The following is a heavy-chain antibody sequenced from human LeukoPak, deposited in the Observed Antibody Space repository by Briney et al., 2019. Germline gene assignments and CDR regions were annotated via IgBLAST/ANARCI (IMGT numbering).Heavy chain of an antibody. Sequence: GGSLRLSCAASGFTFSSYWMSWVRQAPGKGLEWVANIKQDGSEKYYVDSVKGRFTISRDNAKNSLYLQMNSLRAEDTAVYYCARCSNGWLGIYYYYGMDVWGQGTTVTVSS. V-gene: IGHV3-7*01. CDR2: IKQDGSEK. J-gene: IGHJ6*02. CDR3: ARCSNGWLGIYYYYGMDV. CDR1: GFTFSSYW. D-gene: IGHD6-19*01.